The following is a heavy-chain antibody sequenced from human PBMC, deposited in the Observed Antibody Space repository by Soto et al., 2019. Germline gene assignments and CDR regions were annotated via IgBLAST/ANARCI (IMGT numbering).Heavy chain of an antibody. V-gene: IGHV1-69*01. CDR1: GDMSRNSA. D-gene: IGHD3-10*01. Sequence: QVQLVQSGAEVKRPGSSVKVSCKASGDMSRNSAFTWVRQAPGQGLAWMGVIIPLFRKTNVAQKFQGRVTFTADESTSSLYMEVSSLTSEDTAVYYCARARLSNGDPNIYFFYGLDVWGQGTTITVSS. J-gene: IGHJ6*02. CDR3: ARARLSNGDPNIYFFYGLDV. CDR2: IIPLFRKT.